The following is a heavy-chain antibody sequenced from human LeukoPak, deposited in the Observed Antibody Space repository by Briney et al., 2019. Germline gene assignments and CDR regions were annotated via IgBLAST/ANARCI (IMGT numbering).Heavy chain of an antibody. Sequence: GGSLRLSCAASGFTFSDYTMNWVRQAPGKGLEWVSSIGSVTTYIYYADSLKGRFTIPRDNAKNSLYLQMDSLRAEDTAIYFCARAIAVAGPYYFDYWGQGTLVTVSS. D-gene: IGHD6-19*01. CDR1: GFTFSDYT. CDR2: IGSVTTYI. V-gene: IGHV3-21*01. CDR3: ARAIAVAGPYYFDY. J-gene: IGHJ4*02.